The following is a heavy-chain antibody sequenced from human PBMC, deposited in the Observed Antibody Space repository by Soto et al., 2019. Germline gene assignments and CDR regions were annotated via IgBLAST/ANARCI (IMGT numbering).Heavy chain of an antibody. CDR1: GFTFSDYY. CDR3: ARTGGRQWRTGPSFDV. Sequence: QVQLVESGGGLVKPGGSLRLSCAASGFTFSDYYMSWIRQAPGKGLEWVSYISSSSSYTNYADSVKGRFTISRDNAKNXLYLQRNSLRAEDTAVYYCARTGGRQWRTGPSFDVWGQGTTVTVSS. D-gene: IGHD6-19*01. J-gene: IGHJ6*02. V-gene: IGHV3-11*05. CDR2: ISSSSSYT.